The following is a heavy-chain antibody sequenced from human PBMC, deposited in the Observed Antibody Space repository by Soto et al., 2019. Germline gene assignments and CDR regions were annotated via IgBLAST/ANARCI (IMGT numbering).Heavy chain of an antibody. D-gene: IGHD2-15*01. CDR3: ARDLSGNLWY. CDR2: ISAYNGNT. V-gene: IGHV1-18*01. CDR1: GYTFTSYG. Sequence: QVQLVQSGAEVKKPGASVKVSCKASGYTFTSYGISWVRQAPGEGLEWMGWISAYNGNTNYAQKLQGTVTMPTDTTTSTGNMGLRSMRSDQTAGYYFARDLSGNLWYWGQGTLVTVSS. J-gene: IGHJ4*02.